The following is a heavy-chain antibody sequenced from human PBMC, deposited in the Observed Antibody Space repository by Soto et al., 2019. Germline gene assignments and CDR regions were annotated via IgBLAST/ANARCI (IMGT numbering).Heavy chain of an antibody. Sequence: QVTLKESGPTLVKSTQPLTLTCTFSGFSLTTDGEGVGWVRQSPGEALEGLGLIYWDDDERYSPSLKTRLTITKDISRYQVVLVMTRMEPVDTGTYFCAHSRNLITEDAQVGDFDYWGQGT. CDR3: AHSRNLITEDAQVGDFDY. CDR1: GFSLTTDGEG. CDR2: IYWDDDE. V-gene: IGHV2-5*02. D-gene: IGHD1-26*01. J-gene: IGHJ4*02.